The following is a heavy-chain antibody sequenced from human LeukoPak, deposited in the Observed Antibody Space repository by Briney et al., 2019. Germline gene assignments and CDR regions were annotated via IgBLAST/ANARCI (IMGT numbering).Heavy chain of an antibody. CDR3: ARGGIHTIFNWFDP. V-gene: IGHV3-11*01. D-gene: IGHD3-3*01. J-gene: IGHJ5*02. CDR1: GFTFSDYY. CDR2: ISSSGSTI. Sequence: GGSLRLSCAASGFTFSDYYMSWVRQAPGKGLEWVSYISSSGSTIYYADSVKGRFTISRDNAKNSLYLQMNSLRAEDTAVYYCARGGIHTIFNWFDPWGQGTLVTVSS.